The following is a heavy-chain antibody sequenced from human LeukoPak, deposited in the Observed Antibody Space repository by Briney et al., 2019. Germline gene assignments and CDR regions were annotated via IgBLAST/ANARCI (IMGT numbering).Heavy chain of an antibody. V-gene: IGHV3-48*04. CDR3: VRGTSHPV. D-gene: IGHD1-14*01. CDR1: GFTFSSYS. Sequence: GGSLRLSCAPSGFTFSSYSMNCVRQAPGKGVEWSSSILSASRTTIHYADSVRGRFTSSRENAKNSLYLQMNSLRVQDTAVYYCVRGTSHPVCGQGATVSVSS. CDR2: ILSASRTTI. J-gene: IGHJ3*01.